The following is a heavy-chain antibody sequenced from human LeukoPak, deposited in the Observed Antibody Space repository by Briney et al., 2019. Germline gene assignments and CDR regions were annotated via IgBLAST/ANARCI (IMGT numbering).Heavy chain of an antibody. CDR3: VSLGSDAFDI. Sequence: GASVKVSCKASGYTFNTYAINWVRQAPGQGLEFMGWINTYTGNPTYAQAFTGRFVFSVDTSVSTAFLQISSLKAEDTGVYYCVSLGSDAFDIWGQGTMVTVSS. CDR2: INTYTGNP. CDR1: GYTFNTYA. J-gene: IGHJ3*02. V-gene: IGHV7-4-1*02.